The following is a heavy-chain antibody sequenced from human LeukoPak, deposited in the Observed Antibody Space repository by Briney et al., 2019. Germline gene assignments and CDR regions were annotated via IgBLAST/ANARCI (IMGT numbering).Heavy chain of an antibody. CDR2: IYSGGST. V-gene: IGHV3-53*01. D-gene: IGHD1-26*01. Sequence: GGSLRLSCAASGFTVSSNYMSWVRQAPGKGLEWVSVIYSGGSTYYADSVKGRFTISRDNSKNTLYLQMNSLRAEDTAVYYCAIPAYSGSNGEWGRFDYWGQGTLVTVSS. CDR1: GFTVSSNY. J-gene: IGHJ4*02. CDR3: AIPAYSGSNGEWGRFDY.